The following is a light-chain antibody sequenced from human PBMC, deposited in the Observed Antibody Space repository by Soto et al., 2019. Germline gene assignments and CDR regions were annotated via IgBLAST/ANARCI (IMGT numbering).Light chain of an antibody. V-gene: IGKV3-20*01. J-gene: IGKJ4*01. CDR1: QSVSSSY. Sequence: EIVFTHAPFTLSLSPLKRATLSFMASQSVSSSYLAWYQQKPGQAPRLLIYDASSRATGIPDRFSGGGSGTDFTLTISRLEPEDFAVYYCQQFSSYPLNFSGGTKVDIK. CDR3: QQFSSYPLN. CDR2: DAS.